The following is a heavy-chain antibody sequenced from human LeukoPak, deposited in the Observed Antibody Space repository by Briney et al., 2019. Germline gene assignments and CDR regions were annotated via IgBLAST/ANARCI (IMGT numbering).Heavy chain of an antibody. CDR1: GFTFTSSA. J-gene: IGHJ5*02. CDR2: IVVGSGNT. V-gene: IGHV1-58*02. Sequence: SVKVSGKASGFTFTSSAMQWVRQARGQRLEWIGWIVVGSGNTNYAQKFQERVTITRDMSTSTAYMELSSLRSEDTAVYYCFGSGSYENWFDPWGQGTLVTVSS. D-gene: IGHD3-10*01. CDR3: FGSGSYENWFDP.